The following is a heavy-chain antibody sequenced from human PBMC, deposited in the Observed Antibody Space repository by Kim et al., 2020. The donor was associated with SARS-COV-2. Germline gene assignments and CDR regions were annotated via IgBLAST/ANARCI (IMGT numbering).Heavy chain of an antibody. D-gene: IGHD3-22*01. CDR1: GGSFSGYY. CDR3: ARGSVVTFYYYDSSGYWFDP. V-gene: IGHV4-34*01. Sequence: SETLSLTCAVYGGSFSGYYWSWIRQPPGKGLEWIGEINHSGSTNYNPSLKSRVTISVDTSKNQFSLKLSSVTAADTAVYYCARGSVVTFYYYDSSGYWFDPGGQGALVTVSS. J-gene: IGHJ5*02. CDR2: INHSGST.